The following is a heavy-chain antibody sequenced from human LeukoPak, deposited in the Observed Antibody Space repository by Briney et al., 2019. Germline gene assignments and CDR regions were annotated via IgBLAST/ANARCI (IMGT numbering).Heavy chain of an antibody. CDR2: ISYDGSNK. Sequence: GGSLPLSCAASGFTFSSYCMHWVRQAPGKGLEWVAVISYDGSNKYYADSVKGRFTISRDNSKNTLYLQMNSLRAEDTAVYYCAKDLVYLGYCSSTSCYAHAIHIWGQGTMVTVSS. CDR3: AKDLVYLGYCSSTSCYAHAIHI. D-gene: IGHD2-2*01. V-gene: IGHV3-30*18. CDR1: GFTFSSYC. J-gene: IGHJ3*02.